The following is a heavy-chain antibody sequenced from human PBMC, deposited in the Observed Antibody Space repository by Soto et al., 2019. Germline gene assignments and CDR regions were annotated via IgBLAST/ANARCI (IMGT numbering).Heavy chain of an antibody. J-gene: IGHJ6*02. V-gene: IGHV4-4*02. Sequence: PSETLSLTCAVSGVSISSSNWWSWVRQAPGKGLEWIGEIYHSGSTNYNPSLKSRVTISVDKSKNQFSLKLSSVTAADTAVYYCARVSGSYYYGMDVWGQGTTVTVS. CDR3: ARVSGSYYYGMDV. D-gene: IGHD1-26*01. CDR2: IYHSGST. CDR1: GVSISSSNW.